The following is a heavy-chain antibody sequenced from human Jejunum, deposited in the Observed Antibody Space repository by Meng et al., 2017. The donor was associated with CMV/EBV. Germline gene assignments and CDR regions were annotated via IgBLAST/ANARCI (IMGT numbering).Heavy chain of an antibody. Sequence: EVHRVASGGGLVQPGGSLGLSVAAAGFTVSSTYMSWVRQGPGKGLEWVSIIYSGGNTYYADSVKDRFTISRDNSKNTLYLQMNSLRAEDTAVFQCAKEMVVAIGSLDYWGQGTLVTVSS. D-gene: IGHD3-22*01. CDR1: GFTVSSTY. J-gene: IGHJ4*02. CDR3: AKEMVVAIGSLDY. CDR2: IYSGGNT. V-gene: IGHV3-66*01.